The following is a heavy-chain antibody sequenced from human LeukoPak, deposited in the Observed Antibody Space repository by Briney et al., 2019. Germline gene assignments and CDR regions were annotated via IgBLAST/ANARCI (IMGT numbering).Heavy chain of an antibody. CDR3: AKATGTLGN. J-gene: IGHJ4*02. Sequence: GGSLRLSCAASGFTFSDYYMSWIRQAPGKGLEWISYISSTGTTIYYADSVKGRFTISRDNAKNSLYLQMNSLTAEDTAMYYCAKATGTLGNWGQGTLVTVSS. V-gene: IGHV3-11*01. D-gene: IGHD1-1*01. CDR1: GFTFSDYY. CDR2: ISSTGTTI.